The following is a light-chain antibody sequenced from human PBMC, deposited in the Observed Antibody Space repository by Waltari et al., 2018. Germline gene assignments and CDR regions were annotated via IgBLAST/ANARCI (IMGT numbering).Light chain of an antibody. J-gene: IGKJ1*01. V-gene: IGKV3-20*01. Sequence: EIVLTQSPGTLSLCPGDRASLSCRASQSIGRYLVWYQQKPGQAPRLLIYGASSRAAGIPDRFSGSGSGTDFSLTISRLEPEDFAVYYCQNHERLPAVFGQGTKVEIK. CDR2: GAS. CDR1: QSIGRY. CDR3: QNHERLPAV.